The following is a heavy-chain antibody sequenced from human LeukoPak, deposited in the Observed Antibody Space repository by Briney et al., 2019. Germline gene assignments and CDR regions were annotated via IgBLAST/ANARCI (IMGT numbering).Heavy chain of an antibody. V-gene: IGHV3-72*01. CDR3: ARVGRYFDAFDI. J-gene: IGHJ3*02. D-gene: IGHD1-26*01. CDR2: TRTKANSYTT. CDR1: GSTFMATN. Sequence: GGSLRLSCAASGSTFMATNMDWVRRVPGKGLEWVARTRTKANSYTTEYAASVKGRFSISRDDSKNSLYLQMNSLKTEDTAVYYCARVGRYFDAFDIWGQGTMVTVSS.